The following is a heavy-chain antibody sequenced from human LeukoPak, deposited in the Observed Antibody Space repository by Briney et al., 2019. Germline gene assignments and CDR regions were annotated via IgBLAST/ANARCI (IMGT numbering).Heavy chain of an antibody. V-gene: IGHV3-11*01. Sequence: GGSLRHSCAASGFPLTDYYMSWIRQAPGKGLEWVAYISSSGTTMYYADSVKGRLTISRDNAKNSLSLQMNSLRAGDTAVYYCARATRDYGSGTQIYGFDYWGQGTLVTVSS. CDR2: ISSSGTTM. CDR1: GFPLTDYY. D-gene: IGHD3-10*01. J-gene: IGHJ4*02. CDR3: ARATRDYGSGTQIYGFDY.